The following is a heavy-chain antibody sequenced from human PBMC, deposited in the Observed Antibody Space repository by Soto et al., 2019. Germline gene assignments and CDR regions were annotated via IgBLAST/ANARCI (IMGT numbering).Heavy chain of an antibody. D-gene: IGHD2-21*01. J-gene: IGHJ6*03. CDR3: ARGGISHWAYFYYMDV. V-gene: IGHV4-34*01. CDR1: GGSFSGYY. CDR2: INHSGST. Sequence: SETLSLTCVVSGGSFSGYYWNWIRQPPGKGLEWIGEINHSGSTNYNPSLKSRVTMSVDTSKNQFSLTLSSVTAADTATYYCARGGISHWAYFYYMDVWDRGTTVTVS.